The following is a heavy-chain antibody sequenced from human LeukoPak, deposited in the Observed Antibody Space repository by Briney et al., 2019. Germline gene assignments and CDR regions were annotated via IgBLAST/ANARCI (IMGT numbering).Heavy chain of an antibody. CDR1: GGSISSGGHY. J-gene: IGHJ4*02. V-gene: IGHV4-31*03. D-gene: IGHD6-19*01. CDR2: IYYSGST. Sequence: SETLSLTCTVSGGSISSGGHYWSWIRQHPGKGLEWIGYIYYSGSTYYNPSLKSRVTISVDTSKNQFSLKLSSVTAADTAVYYCARGRSGWYNDYWGQGTLVTVSS. CDR3: ARGRSGWYNDY.